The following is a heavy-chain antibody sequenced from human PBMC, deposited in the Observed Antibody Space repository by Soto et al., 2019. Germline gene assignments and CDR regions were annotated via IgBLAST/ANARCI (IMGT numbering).Heavy chain of an antibody. CDR2: IYSDGSS. Sequence: EVQLVESGGGLVQPGGSLRLSCAASGFTVSNNYMNWVRQAPGKGLEWVSAIYSDGSSYYADSGKGRFTISRDNSENTLYLQMNSLRAEDTAVYYCARWVGGSMYDNSGKYDSWGQGTLVTVSS. V-gene: IGHV3-66*01. D-gene: IGHD3-22*01. CDR1: GFTVSNNY. J-gene: IGHJ5*01. CDR3: ARWVGGSMYDNSGKYDS.